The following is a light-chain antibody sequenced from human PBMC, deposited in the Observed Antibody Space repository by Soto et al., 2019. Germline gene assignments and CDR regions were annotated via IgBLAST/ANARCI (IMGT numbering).Light chain of an antibody. CDR3: CSYAGSYSYV. CDR2: DVS. J-gene: IGLJ1*01. Sequence: QSVLTQPRSVSGSPGQSVTISCTGTSSDVGGYSYVSWYQEQPGKAPKLMIYDVSKRPSGVPDRFSGSKSGNTASLTISGLQAEDEADYYCCSYAGSYSYVFGTGTKATVL. CDR1: SSDVGGYSY. V-gene: IGLV2-11*01.